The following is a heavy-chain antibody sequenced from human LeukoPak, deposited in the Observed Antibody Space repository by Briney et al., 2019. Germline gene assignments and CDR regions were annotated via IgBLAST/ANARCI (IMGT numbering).Heavy chain of an antibody. CDR1: GGTFSSYA. CDR3: ARDRPYYYGSGSLVPFDY. J-gene: IGHJ4*02. V-gene: IGHV1-69*04. CDR2: IIPILGIA. Sequence: GASVKVSCKASGGTFSSYAISWVRQAPGQGLEWMGRIIPILGIANYAQKFQGRVTITADKSTSTAYMELRSLRSDDTAVYYCARDRPYYYGSGSLVPFDYWGQGTLVTVSS. D-gene: IGHD3-10*01.